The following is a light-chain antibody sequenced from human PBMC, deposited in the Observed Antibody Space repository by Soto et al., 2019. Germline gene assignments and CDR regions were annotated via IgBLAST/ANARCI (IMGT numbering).Light chain of an antibody. CDR3: QQYKSYLIT. CDR1: QGIGNA. V-gene: IGKV1-13*02. CDR2: KAS. Sequence: AIQMTQSPSSLSASVGDRVTIPCRASQGIGNALGWYQQKPGKPPKLLIYKASTLKSGVPSRFSDSGSGTEFTLTISSLQPDDFATYYCQQYKSYLITFGQGTRLEIK. J-gene: IGKJ5*01.